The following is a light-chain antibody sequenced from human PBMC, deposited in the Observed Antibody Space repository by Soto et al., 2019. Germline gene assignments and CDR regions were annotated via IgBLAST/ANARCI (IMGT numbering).Light chain of an antibody. V-gene: IGKV1-5*03. CDR1: ESISSW. CDR3: QQYKSSST. Sequence: DIQMTPSPSTLSASVGATVTIPCRASESISSWLAWYQQKPGKAPNLLINKASSLQSEVPSRFSGSGSGTEFTLTITSLQPDDFGVYYCQQYKSSSTFGQGTKVDI. J-gene: IGKJ1*01. CDR2: KAS.